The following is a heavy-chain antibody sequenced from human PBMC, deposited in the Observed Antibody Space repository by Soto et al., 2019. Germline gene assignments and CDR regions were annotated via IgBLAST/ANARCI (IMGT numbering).Heavy chain of an antibody. CDR3: ARGYCINGVCYTLSAFDI. J-gene: IGHJ3*02. CDR1: GYTFTSYG. Sequence: ASVKVSCKASGYTFTSYGISWVRQAPGQGLEWMGWISAYNGNTNYAQKLQGRVTMTTDTSTSTAYMELRSLRSDDTAVYYCARGYCINGVCYTLSAFDIWGQGTMVTVSS. D-gene: IGHD2-8*01. CDR2: ISAYNGNT. V-gene: IGHV1-18*01.